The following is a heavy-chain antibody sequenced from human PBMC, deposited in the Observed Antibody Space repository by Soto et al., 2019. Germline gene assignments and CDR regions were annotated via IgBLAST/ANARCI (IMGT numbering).Heavy chain of an antibody. Sequence: EVQLVESGGGLVKPGGSLRLSCAASGFTFSNAWMSWVRQAPGKGLEWVGRIKSTTDGGTTDYAAPVKGRFTISREDSQNTLYVQMNSLKTEDTAVYYCTTTPGLYFDWLWDPYDFDYWGQGTLVTVSS. J-gene: IGHJ4*02. V-gene: IGHV3-15*01. CDR2: IKSTTDGGTT. CDR1: GFTFSNAW. CDR3: TTTPGLYFDWLWDPYDFDY. D-gene: IGHD3-9*01.